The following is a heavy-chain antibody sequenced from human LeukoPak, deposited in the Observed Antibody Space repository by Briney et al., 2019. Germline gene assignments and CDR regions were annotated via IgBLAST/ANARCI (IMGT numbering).Heavy chain of an antibody. J-gene: IGHJ4*02. D-gene: IGHD6-13*01. CDR3: AKGGSSCWSYFDY. Sequence: GGSLRLSCAASGFTFSSYAMSWVRQAPGKGLEWVSAVSGSGYSTYYADSVKGRFTISRDNSKNTLCLQMNSLRAEDTAVYYCAKGGSSCWSYFDYWGQGTLVTVSS. CDR1: GFTFSSYA. V-gene: IGHV3-23*01. CDR2: VSGSGYST.